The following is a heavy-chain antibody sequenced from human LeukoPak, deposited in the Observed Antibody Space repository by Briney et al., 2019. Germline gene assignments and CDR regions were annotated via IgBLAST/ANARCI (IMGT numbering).Heavy chain of an antibody. J-gene: IGHJ3*02. V-gene: IGHV1-24*01. D-gene: IGHD4-23*01. CDR3: ATDPEGRWHAFDI. CDR2: FDPEDGET. Sequence: ASVKVSCKASGYTFTGYYMHWVRQAPGKGLEWMGGFDPEDGETIYAQKFQGRVTMTEDTSTDTAYMELSSLRSEDTAVYYCATDPEGRWHAFDIWGQGTMVTVSS. CDR1: GYTFTGYY.